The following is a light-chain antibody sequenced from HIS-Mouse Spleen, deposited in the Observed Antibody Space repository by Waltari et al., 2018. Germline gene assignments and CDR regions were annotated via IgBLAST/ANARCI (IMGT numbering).Light chain of an antibody. CDR1: GSDGGSSNL. CDR3: CSYAGSVGV. J-gene: IGLJ3*02. CDR2: EGS. Sequence: QSALTQPAPVSGSPGHSIPISRTGTGSDGGSSNLVPWYQQHPGKAPKLMIYEGSKRPSGVSNRFSGSKSGNTASLTISGLQAEDEADYYCCSYAGSVGVFGGGTKLTVL. V-gene: IGLV2-23*01.